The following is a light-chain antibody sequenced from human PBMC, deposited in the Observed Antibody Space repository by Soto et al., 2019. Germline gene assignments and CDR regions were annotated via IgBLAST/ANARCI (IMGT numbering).Light chain of an antibody. J-gene: IGKJ1*01. CDR2: ATS. V-gene: IGKV1-39*01. CDR3: HQYDSYPRT. CDR1: QTIRSH. Sequence: DIQMTQSPSSLSASVGDRVTITCRASQTIRSHLNWYQQKPGEAPKIVIYATSTLQSGVPSRFNGSVSGTAFTLTISSLQPDDFATYYCHQYDSYPRTFGQGTKVDIK.